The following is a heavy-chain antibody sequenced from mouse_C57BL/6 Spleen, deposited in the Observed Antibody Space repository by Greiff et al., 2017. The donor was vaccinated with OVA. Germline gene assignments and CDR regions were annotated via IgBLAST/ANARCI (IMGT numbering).Heavy chain of an antibody. Sequence: DVKLVESEGGLVQPGSSMKLSCTASGFTFSDYYMAWVRQVPEKGLEWVANINYDGSSTYYLDSLKSRFIISRDNAKNILYLQMSSLKSEDTATYYCARDGLDYWGQGTTLTVSS. V-gene: IGHV5-16*01. CDR3: ARDGLDY. J-gene: IGHJ2*01. CDR1: GFTFSDYY. CDR2: INYDGSST.